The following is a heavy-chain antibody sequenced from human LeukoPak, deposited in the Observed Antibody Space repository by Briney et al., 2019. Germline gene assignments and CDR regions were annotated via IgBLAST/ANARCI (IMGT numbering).Heavy chain of an antibody. CDR3: ATYSSGWYFPTY. D-gene: IGHD6-19*01. J-gene: IGHJ4*02. CDR1: GFTFSDYY. Sequence: GGSLRLSCAASGFTFSDYYMSWIRQAPGKGVEGVSYISISGSTIYYTDSVEGRFTISRDKAKNKMYLQMNSLRAEDTAVYYCATYSSGWYFPTYWGQGTLVTVSS. CDR2: ISISGSTI. V-gene: IGHV3-11*04.